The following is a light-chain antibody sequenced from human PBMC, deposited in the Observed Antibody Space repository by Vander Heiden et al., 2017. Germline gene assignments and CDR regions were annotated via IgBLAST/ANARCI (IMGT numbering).Light chain of an antibody. V-gene: IGKV2-28*01. CDR1: QSLLHSNGYTY. Sequence: DIVMTQSPLSLPVTPGEAASVSCRSSQSLLHSNGYTYLDWYLQKPGQSPQLLIYLGSNRASGVPDRFSGSGSGTDFTLKISRVEAEDVGVYYCRQCLQTPRTFGQGTKVEIK. CDR3: RQCLQTPRT. CDR2: LGS. J-gene: IGKJ1*01.